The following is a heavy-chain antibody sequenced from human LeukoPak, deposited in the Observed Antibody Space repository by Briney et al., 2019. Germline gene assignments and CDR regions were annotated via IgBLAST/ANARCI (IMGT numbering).Heavy chain of an antibody. J-gene: IGHJ6*03. CDR3: ARVVTYYYYMDV. V-gene: IGHV3-48*01. D-gene: IGHD2-21*02. CDR2: ISSVGSTI. Sequence: GGSLRLSCAASGFTLSSYSMNWVRQDPGKGLEWVSYISSVGSTIYYADSVKGRFTISKDNAKNSLYLQMNSLRGEDTALYYCARVVTYYYYMDVWGKGTTVTVSS. CDR1: GFTLSSYS.